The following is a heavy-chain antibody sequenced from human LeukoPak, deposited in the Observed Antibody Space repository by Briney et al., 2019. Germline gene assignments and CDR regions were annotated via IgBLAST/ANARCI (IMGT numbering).Heavy chain of an antibody. D-gene: IGHD2-2*01. CDR3: ARLYCSSTSCYFSRYHNWFDP. CDR1: GYTFTSYD. CDR2: MNPNSGNT. Sequence: ASVKVSCKASGYTFTSYDINWVRQATGQGLEWMGWMNPNSGNTGYAQKFQGRVTMTRNYSISTAYMELSSLRSEDTAVYYCARLYCSSTSCYFSRYHNWFDPWGQGTLVTVSS. V-gene: IGHV1-8*01. J-gene: IGHJ5*02.